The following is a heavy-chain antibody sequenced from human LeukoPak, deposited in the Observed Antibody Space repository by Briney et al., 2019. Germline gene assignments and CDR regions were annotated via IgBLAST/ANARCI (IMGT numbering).Heavy chain of an antibody. V-gene: IGHV1-18*01. CDR3: ARDGHDYGDQDYYYYYMDV. D-gene: IGHD4-17*01. J-gene: IGHJ6*03. CDR1: GYTFTSYG. CDR2: ISAYNGNT. Sequence: ASVKVSCKASGYTFTSYGISWVRQAPGQGLEWMGWISAYNGNTNYAQKLQGRVTMTTDTSTSTAYMELRSLRPDHTAVYYCARDGHDYGDQDYYYYYMDVWGKGTTVTVSS.